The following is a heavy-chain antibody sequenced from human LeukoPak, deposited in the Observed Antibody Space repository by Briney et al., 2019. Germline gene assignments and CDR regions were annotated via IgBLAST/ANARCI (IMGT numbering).Heavy chain of an antibody. J-gene: IGHJ4*02. V-gene: IGHV3-7*01. Sequence: GGSLILSCEASGFTFRGNWMSWVRQAPGKGLEWVASINPDGSQKLYVESVKGRFTISRDNTRRSLYLQMNGLGSDDTAMYYCAKLLGTVTTYDSWGQGTRVTVSS. CDR2: INPDGSQK. CDR3: AKLLGTVTTYDS. CDR1: GFTFRGNW. D-gene: IGHD2/OR15-2a*01.